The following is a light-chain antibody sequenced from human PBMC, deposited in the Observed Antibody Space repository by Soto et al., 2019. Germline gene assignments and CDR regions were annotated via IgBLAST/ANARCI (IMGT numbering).Light chain of an antibody. V-gene: IGKV1-27*01. CDR1: QAIYNY. CDR3: QKFSAVPT. J-gene: IGKJ4*01. Sequence: DIQMTQSPSSLSASVGDRVTITCRASQAIYNYLAWYQQKPGKVPTLLISAASTLQSGVPSRFSGSGSGTDFTLTISSQQPEDVATYYCQKFSAVPTFGGGTKVEI. CDR2: AAS.